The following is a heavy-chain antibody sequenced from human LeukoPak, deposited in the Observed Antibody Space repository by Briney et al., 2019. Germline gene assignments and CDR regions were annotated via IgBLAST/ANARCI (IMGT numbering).Heavy chain of an antibody. CDR1: GFTFSNAW. Sequence: PGGSLRLSCAASGFTFSNAWMSWVPQAPGKGLEWVGRIKSKTDGGTTDYAAPVKGRFTISRDDSKNTLYLQMNSLKTEDTAVCYCTTDPDSSSCCRWGQGTLVTVSS. CDR3: TTDPDSSSCCR. J-gene: IGHJ4*02. CDR2: IKSKTDGGTT. D-gene: IGHD6-13*01. V-gene: IGHV3-15*01.